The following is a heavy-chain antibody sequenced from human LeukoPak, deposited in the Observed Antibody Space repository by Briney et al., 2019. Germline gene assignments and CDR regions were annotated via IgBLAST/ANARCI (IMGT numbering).Heavy chain of an antibody. CDR3: ALGKPYYDFWSGYQDAFDI. V-gene: IGHV1-8*01. D-gene: IGHD3-3*01. CDR1: GYTFTSYD. J-gene: IGHJ3*02. Sequence: ASVKVSCKASGYTFTSYDINWVRQATGQGLEWMGWMNPNSGNTGYAQKFQGRVTMTRNTSISTAYMELRSLRSDDTAVYYCALGKPYYDFWSGYQDAFDIWGQGTMVTVSS. CDR2: MNPNSGNT.